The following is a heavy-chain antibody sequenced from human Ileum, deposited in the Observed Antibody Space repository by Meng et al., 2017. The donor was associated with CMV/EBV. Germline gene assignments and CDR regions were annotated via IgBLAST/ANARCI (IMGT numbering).Heavy chain of an antibody. V-gene: IGHV4-59*02. CDR3: ARARIERWLQGYYYYGLDV. D-gene: IGHD5-24*01. Sequence: GSLRLSCTVSGGSVSNYYWSWIRQPPGKGLEWIGYIYYSGSTDYNPSLKSRVTISIDTSKNQFSLMLTSVTAADTAVYYCARARIERWLQGYYYYGLDVWGQGNTV. CDR1: GGSVSNYY. J-gene: IGHJ6*02. CDR2: IYYSGST.